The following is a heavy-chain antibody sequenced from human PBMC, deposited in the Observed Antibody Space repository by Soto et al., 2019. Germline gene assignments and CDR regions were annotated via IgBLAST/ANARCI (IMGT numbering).Heavy chain of an antibody. J-gene: IGHJ4*02. V-gene: IGHV4-59*01. Sequence: SETLSLTCTVSGGSINNYYWSWIRQPPGKGLEWIGYIYHSGSTNYNPSLKSRVTMSVETSKNQFSLKLNSVTSADTAVYYCARAPGYFDYWGLGTLVTVS. CDR3: ARAPGYFDY. CDR1: GGSINNYY. CDR2: IYHSGST.